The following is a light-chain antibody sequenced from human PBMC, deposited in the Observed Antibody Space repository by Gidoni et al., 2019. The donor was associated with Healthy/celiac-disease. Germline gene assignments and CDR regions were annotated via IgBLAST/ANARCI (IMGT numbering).Light chain of an antibody. CDR2: AAS. CDR3: QQYYSTSS. CDR1: QGISNS. J-gene: IGKJ1*01. Sequence: DIQMTQSTSSLSASVGDRVTITCLASQGISNSLAWYQQKPGKAPKLLLYAASRLESGVPSRFSGSGSGTDYTLTISSLQPEDFATYYCQQYYSTSSFGQGTKVEIK. V-gene: IGKV1-NL1*01.